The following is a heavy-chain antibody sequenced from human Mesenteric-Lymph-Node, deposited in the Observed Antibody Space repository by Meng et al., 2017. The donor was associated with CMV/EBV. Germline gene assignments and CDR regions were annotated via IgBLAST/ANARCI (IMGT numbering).Heavy chain of an antibody. J-gene: IGHJ4*02. CDR1: GFTFSGSYW. CDR2: IRYDGSSK. CDR3: VRDSSDGWSSWLDC. V-gene: IGHV3-30*02. D-gene: IGHD5-18*01. Sequence: GESLKISCAASGFTFSGSYWMTWVRQAPGKGLEWVAFIRYDGSSKFYADSVKGRFTISRENSKKTVYLQMTSLRAEDTAVYYCVRDSSDGWSSWLDCWGQGALVTVSS.